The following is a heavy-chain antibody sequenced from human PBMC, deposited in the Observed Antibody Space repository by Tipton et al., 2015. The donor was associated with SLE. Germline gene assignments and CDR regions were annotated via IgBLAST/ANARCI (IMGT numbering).Heavy chain of an antibody. Sequence: TLSLTCTVSGGSINNGRYHWSWIRQPAGGTLEWIGRIYTSDTTNYNPSLKSRVTMSLDTSKNQFSLNLRSMTAADTAIYYCAGSITNWFDPWGQGTLVTVSS. V-gene: IGHV4-61*02. CDR2: IYTSDTT. CDR3: AGSITNWFDP. J-gene: IGHJ5*02. D-gene: IGHD3-16*01. CDR1: GGSINNGRYH.